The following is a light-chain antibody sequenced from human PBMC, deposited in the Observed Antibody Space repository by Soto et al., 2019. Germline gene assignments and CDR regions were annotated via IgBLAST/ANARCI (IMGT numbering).Light chain of an antibody. CDR1: QSLTSSY. V-gene: IGKV3D-20*02. CDR2: GAS. CDR3: QQRSNWPPKIT. Sequence: ENMLTQSPGSLSLSPGERATLSCRASQSLTSSYLAWYQQKPGQAPRLLIYGASSRATGIPARFSGSGSGTDFTLTISSLEPEDFAVYYCQQRSNWPPKITFGQGTRLEIK. J-gene: IGKJ5*01.